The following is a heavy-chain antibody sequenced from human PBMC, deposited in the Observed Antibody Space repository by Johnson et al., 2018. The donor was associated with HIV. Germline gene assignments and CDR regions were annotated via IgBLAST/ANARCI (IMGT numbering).Heavy chain of an antibody. CDR1: GFTVSSNY. CDR2: IYSGGST. J-gene: IGHJ3*02. D-gene: IGHD1-7*01. V-gene: IGHV3-66*02. Sequence: VQLVESGGGLVQPGGSLRLSCAASGFTVSSNYMTWVRQAPGKGLEWVSGIYSGGSTYYADSVKGRCTIARDNSKNTLYLQMNSLRPEYTAVYYCAKAEACKLELRGGDAFDIWGQGTMVTVSS. CDR3: AKAEACKLELRGGDAFDI.